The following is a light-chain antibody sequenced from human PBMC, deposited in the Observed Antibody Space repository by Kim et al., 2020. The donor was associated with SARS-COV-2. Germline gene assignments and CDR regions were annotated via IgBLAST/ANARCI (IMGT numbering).Light chain of an antibody. CDR2: KTS. CDR3: QQSYSTPYT. CDR1: QSFSSW. J-gene: IGKJ2*01. V-gene: IGKV1-5*03. Sequence: DIQMTQSPSTLSASVGDRVTITCRASQSFSSWLAWYQQKPGKVPKLLIYKTSILESGVPSRFSGSGSGTEFTLTISSLQPDDFATYYCQQSYSTPYTFGQGTKLEIK.